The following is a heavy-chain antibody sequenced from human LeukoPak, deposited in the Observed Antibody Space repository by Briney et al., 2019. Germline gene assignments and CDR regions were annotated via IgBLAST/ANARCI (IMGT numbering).Heavy chain of an antibody. Sequence: GASVKVSCKASGYTFTGYYMHLVRQAPGQGLEWMGLINLNSSGTNYSQKFQGRVTMTRDTSISTAYMELSRLRSDDTAVYYCARDPHCSSTSCSRPGAFDIWGQGTMVTVSS. D-gene: IGHD2-2*01. CDR2: INLNSSGT. V-gene: IGHV1-2*02. J-gene: IGHJ3*02. CDR1: GYTFTGYY. CDR3: ARDPHCSSTSCSRPGAFDI.